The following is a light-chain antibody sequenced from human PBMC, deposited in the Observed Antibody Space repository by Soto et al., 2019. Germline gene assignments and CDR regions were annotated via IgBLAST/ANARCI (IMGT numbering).Light chain of an antibody. J-gene: IGLJ3*02. CDR3: NSYAGSKNFGV. CDR2: EVT. V-gene: IGLV2-8*01. CDR1: SSDVGAYNY. Sequence: QSVLTQPPSASGSRGQSVTISCTGTSSDVGAYNYVSWYQQHPGKAPKLIIYEVTKRPSGVPDRFSGSKSGNTASLTVSGLQAEDEADYYCNSYAGSKNFGVFGGGTQLTVL.